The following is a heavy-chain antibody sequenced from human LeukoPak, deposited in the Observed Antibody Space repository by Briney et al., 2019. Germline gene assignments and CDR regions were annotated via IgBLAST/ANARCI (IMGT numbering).Heavy chain of an antibody. Sequence: ASVKVSCKASGYTFTSYGISWARQAPGQGLEWMGWISAYNGNTNYAQKLQGRVTMTTGTSTSTAYMELRSLRSDDTAVYYCARGHYDILTGYPYYFDYWGQGTLVTVSS. J-gene: IGHJ4*02. CDR1: GYTFTSYG. V-gene: IGHV1-18*01. D-gene: IGHD3-9*01. CDR2: ISAYNGNT. CDR3: ARGHYDILTGYPYYFDY.